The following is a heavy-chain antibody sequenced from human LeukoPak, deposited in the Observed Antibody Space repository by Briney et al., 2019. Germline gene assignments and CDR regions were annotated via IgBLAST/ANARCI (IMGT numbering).Heavy chain of an antibody. D-gene: IGHD3-22*01. CDR1: GYTFTVYY. V-gene: IGHV1-2*02. J-gene: IGHJ1*01. CDR2: INPNSSGT. CDR3: ARDGVGYYDSSGYYYFQH. Sequence: ASVKVSCKASGYTFTVYYMHWVRHALGQRVEWVGWINPNSSGTIYAQKFQGRVTMTRDTSISTAYMELSRRRSDDTAVYYWARDGVGYYDSSGYYYFQHWGQGTLVTVSS.